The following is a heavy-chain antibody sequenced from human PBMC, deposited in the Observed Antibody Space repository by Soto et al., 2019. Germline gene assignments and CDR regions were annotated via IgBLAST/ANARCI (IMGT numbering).Heavy chain of an antibody. Sequence: QVRLVQSGSEVKKLGASVKVSCKSSDNTFTHYGISWVRQAPGQGLEWMGWISGYNGNTKYAQKFQDRVTMTADTSKRTAFMEVRSLTSDDTGVYFCAATGGNYFGLDVWGQGTTVTVSS. CDR3: AATGGNYFGLDV. J-gene: IGHJ6*02. D-gene: IGHD2-8*02. CDR2: ISGYNGNT. CDR1: DNTFTHYG. V-gene: IGHV1-18*01.